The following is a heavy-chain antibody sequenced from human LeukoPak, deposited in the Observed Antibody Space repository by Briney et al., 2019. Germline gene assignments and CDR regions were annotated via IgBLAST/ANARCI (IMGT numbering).Heavy chain of an antibody. CDR1: GFTFSSYG. CDR3: AKDLRSVFLWFGEFDY. D-gene: IGHD3-10*01. J-gene: IGHJ4*02. CDR2: ISGSGGST. Sequence: GGSLRLSCAASGFTFSSYGMSWVRQAPGKGLEWVSAISGSGGSTYYADAVKGRFTISRDNSKNTLYLQMNSLRAEDTAVYYCAKDLRSVFLWFGEFDYWGQGTLVTVSS. V-gene: IGHV3-23*01.